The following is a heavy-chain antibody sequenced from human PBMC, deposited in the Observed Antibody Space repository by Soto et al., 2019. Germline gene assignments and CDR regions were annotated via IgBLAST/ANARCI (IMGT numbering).Heavy chain of an antibody. CDR2: ISYAGTNT. V-gene: IGHV3-30*18. J-gene: IGHJ4*02. Sequence: QVQLVESGGDVVQPGRSLRLSCAVSGFTFSNHGMHWVRHAPGKGLEWVSYISYAGTNTYFADSVKGRFTISRDNAQDTLKLQMNSLRVEDTAVYYCAKDLYCSGLYGRKPGDYWVLGTLVTVSS. CDR1: GFTFSNHG. CDR3: AKDLYCSGLYGRKPGDY. D-gene: IGHD3-10*01.